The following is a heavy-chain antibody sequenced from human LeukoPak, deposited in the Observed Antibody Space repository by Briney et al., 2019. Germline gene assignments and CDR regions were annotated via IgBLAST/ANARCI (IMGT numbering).Heavy chain of an antibody. D-gene: IGHD6-13*01. CDR2: IYTSGST. CDR3: ARCSPPYSSSWYWFDP. V-gene: IGHV4-4*07. Sequence: PSETLSLTCTVSGGSISSYYWSWIRQPAGKGLEWIGRIYTSGSTNYNPSLKSRVTMSVDTSKNQFSLKLSSVTAADTAVYYCARCSPPYSSSWYWFDPWGQGTLVTVSS. CDR1: GGSISSYY. J-gene: IGHJ5*02.